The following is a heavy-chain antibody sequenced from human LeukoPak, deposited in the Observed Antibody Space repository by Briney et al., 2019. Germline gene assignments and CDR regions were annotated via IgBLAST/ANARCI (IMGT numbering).Heavy chain of an antibody. J-gene: IGHJ4*02. CDR3: ARASLLGYCSSTSCYQFDY. CDR2: ISGSGGST. D-gene: IGHD2-2*01. CDR1: GFTFSSYA. V-gene: IGHV3-23*01. Sequence: GGSLRLSCAASGFTFSSYAMSWVRQAPGKWLEWVSAISGSGGSTYYADSVKGRFTISRDNSKNTLYLQMNSLRAEDTAVYFCARASLLGYCSSTSCYQFDYWGQGTLVTVSS.